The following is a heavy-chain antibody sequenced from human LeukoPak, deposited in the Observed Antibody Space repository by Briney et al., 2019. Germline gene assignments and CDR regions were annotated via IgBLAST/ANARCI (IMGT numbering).Heavy chain of an antibody. D-gene: IGHD2-15*01. J-gene: IGHJ4*02. V-gene: IGHV1-46*01. CDR2: FNPNTGTT. CDR1: RYTFTSYY. Sequence: ASVKVSCKASRYTFTSYYIHWARQAPGQGPEWMGIFNPNTGTTRYAQKFQGRVTMTSDTSTSTVYMEVTSLTSEDTAVYYCARDLDCSGGSCYLDYWGQGTLVTVSS. CDR3: ARDLDCSGGSCYLDY.